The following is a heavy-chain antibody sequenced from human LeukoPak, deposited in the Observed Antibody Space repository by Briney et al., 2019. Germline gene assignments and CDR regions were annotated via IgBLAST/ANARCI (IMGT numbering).Heavy chain of an antibody. Sequence: PGGSLRLSCAASGFTFSSYSMNWVRQAPGKGLEWVSYMSSSSSTIYYADSVKGRFTISRDNAKNSLYLQMNSLRAEDTAVYYCARGPLDVVVITWYGQEPVGSFDYWGQGTLVTVSS. CDR3: ARGPLDVVVITWYGQEPVGSFDY. V-gene: IGHV3-48*01. CDR2: MSSSSSTI. J-gene: IGHJ4*02. CDR1: GFTFSSYS. D-gene: IGHD3-22*01.